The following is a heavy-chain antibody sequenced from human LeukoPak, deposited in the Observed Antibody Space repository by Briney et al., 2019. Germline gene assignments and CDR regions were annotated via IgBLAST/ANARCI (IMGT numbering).Heavy chain of an antibody. CDR3: VKERGDYVAPFDY. CDR1: GFTFSSYA. J-gene: IGHJ4*02. Sequence: GGSLRLSCSASGFTFSSYAMHWVRQAPGKGLEYVSAISSNGGSTYYADSVKGRFTISRDNSKNTLYLQMSSLRAEDTAVYYCVKERGDYVAPFDYWGQGTLVTVPS. V-gene: IGHV3-64D*09. D-gene: IGHD4-17*01. CDR2: ISSNGGST.